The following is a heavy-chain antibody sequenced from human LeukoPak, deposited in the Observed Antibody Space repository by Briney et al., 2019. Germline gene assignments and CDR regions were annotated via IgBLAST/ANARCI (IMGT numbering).Heavy chain of an antibody. J-gene: IGHJ6*03. Sequence: SETLSLTCTVSGYSISSGYYWAWIRQPPGKGLEWIGSIYHSGGTYNNPSLKSRLTMSVDTSKNQFSLMLTSVTAADTAVYYCARGGGNGGGWVGHYYYMDVWGKGTTVTVSS. CDR1: GYSISSGYY. CDR2: IYHSGGT. CDR3: ARGGGNGGGWVGHYYYMDV. V-gene: IGHV4-38-2*02. D-gene: IGHD4-23*01.